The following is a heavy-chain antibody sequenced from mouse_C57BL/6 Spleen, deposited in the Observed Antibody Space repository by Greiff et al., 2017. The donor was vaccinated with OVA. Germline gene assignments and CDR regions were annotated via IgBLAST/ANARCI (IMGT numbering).Heavy chain of an antibody. D-gene: IGHD2-12*01. Sequence: VQLQQPGAELVMPGASVKLSCKASGYTFTSYWMHWVKQRPGQGLEWIGEIDPSDSYTNYNQKFKGKSTLTVDKSSSTAYMQLSSLTSEDSAVYYCARPLRRREFDVWGTGTTVTVSS. CDR3: ARPLRRREFDV. CDR1: GYTFTSYW. J-gene: IGHJ1*03. CDR2: IDPSDSYT. V-gene: IGHV1-69*01.